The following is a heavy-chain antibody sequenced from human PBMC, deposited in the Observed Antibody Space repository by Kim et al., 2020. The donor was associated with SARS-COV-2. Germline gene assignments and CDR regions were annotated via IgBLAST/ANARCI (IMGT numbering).Heavy chain of an antibody. CDR2: ISYDGSNK. D-gene: IGHD2-15*01. Sequence: GGSLRLSCAASGFTFSSYGMHWVRQAPGKGLEWVADISYDGSNKYYADSVKGRFTISRDNSKNTLYLQMNSLRDEDTAVYYCAKVQRGGGGTRSYAFDTWGQGTMVTVSS. CDR3: AKVQRGGGGTRSYAFDT. J-gene: IGHJ3*02. CDR1: GFTFSSYG. V-gene: IGHV3-30*18.